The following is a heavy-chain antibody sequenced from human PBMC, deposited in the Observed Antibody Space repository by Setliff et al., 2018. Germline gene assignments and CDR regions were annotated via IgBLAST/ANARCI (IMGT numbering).Heavy chain of an antibody. CDR2: IIPIFGTA. CDR1: GGTFSSYA. D-gene: IGHD3-3*01. Sequence: SVKVSCTASGGTFSSYAISWVRQAPGQGLEWMGGIIPIFGTANYAQKFQGRVTITADESTSTAYMELSSLRSEDTAVYYCARDNWIFGVELPHYYYMDVWGKGTTVTVS. CDR3: ARDNWIFGVELPHYYYMDV. J-gene: IGHJ6*03. V-gene: IGHV1-69*13.